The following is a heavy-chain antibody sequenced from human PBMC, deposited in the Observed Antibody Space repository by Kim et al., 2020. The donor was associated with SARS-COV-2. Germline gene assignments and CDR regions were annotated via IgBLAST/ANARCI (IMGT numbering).Heavy chain of an antibody. CDR3: ATEGGYDGAY. V-gene: IGHV3-23*01. CDR2: T. J-gene: IGHJ4*02. Sequence: TYNADSVKGRFTISRDNSKNTLYLQMNSLRAEDTAVYYCATEGGYDGAYWGQGTLVTVSS. D-gene: IGHD5-12*01.